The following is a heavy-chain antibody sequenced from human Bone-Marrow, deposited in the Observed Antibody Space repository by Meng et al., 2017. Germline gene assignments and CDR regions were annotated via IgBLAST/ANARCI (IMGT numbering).Heavy chain of an antibody. CDR2: IRSKAYGGTT. D-gene: IGHD6-19*01. V-gene: IGHV3-49*04. CDR3: TRSTDHDSSGWYIYYYYYGMNV. J-gene: IGHJ6*02. CDR1: GFTFGDYA. Sequence: GESLKISCTASGFTFGDYAMSWVRQAPGKGLEWVRFIRSKAYGGTTEYAASVKGRFTISRDDCKSIAYLQMNSLKTDDTAVYYCTRSTDHDSSGWYIYYYYYGMNVWGQGTTVTVSS.